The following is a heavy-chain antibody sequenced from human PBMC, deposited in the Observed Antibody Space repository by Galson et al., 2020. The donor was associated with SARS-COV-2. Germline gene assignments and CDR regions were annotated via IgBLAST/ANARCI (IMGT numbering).Heavy chain of an antibody. CDR3: ASLLRRGWYVDY. CDR1: GGSIRSNSYQ. V-gene: IGHV4-39*01. D-gene: IGHD6-19*01. CDR2: IYYIGST. J-gene: IGHJ4*02. Sequence: ASETLSLTCSVSGGSIRSNSYQWGWIRQPPGKGLEWIGNIYYIGSTYYNPSLKSRITISVDTSKNQFSLKLSSVTAADTAVYYCASLLRRGWYVDYWGQGTQVTVSS.